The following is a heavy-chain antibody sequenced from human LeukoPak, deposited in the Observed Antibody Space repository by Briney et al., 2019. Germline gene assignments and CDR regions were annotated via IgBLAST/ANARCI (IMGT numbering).Heavy chain of an antibody. Sequence: ASVKVSCKASGYTFTSYAMNWVRQAPGQGLEWMGWINPNSGGTNYAQKFQGRVTMTRDTSISTAYMELSRLRSDDTAVYYCASSSTVTTPYYYYYMDVWGKGTTVTVSS. D-gene: IGHD4-17*01. J-gene: IGHJ6*03. CDR3: ASSSTVTTPYYYYYMDV. CDR1: GYTFTSYA. V-gene: IGHV1-2*02. CDR2: INPNSGGT.